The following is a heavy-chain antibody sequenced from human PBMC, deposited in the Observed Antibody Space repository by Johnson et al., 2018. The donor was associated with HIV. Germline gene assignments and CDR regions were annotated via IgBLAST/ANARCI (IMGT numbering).Heavy chain of an antibody. Sequence: QVQLVESGGGVVQPGRSLRLSCAASGFTFSSYGMHWVRQAPGKGLEWVAVIWYDGSNKYYADSVKGRFTISRDNSKNTLYLQMNSLRAEDTAVYYCAQDLRRVSRSNYFFSFDIWGQGTMVTVYS. V-gene: IGHV3-33*06. CDR3: AQDLRRVSRSNYFFSFDI. D-gene: IGHD3-10*01. CDR2: IWYDGSNK. CDR1: GFTFSSYG. J-gene: IGHJ3*02.